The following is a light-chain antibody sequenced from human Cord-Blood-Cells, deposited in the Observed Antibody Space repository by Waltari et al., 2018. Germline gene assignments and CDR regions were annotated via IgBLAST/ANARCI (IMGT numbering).Light chain of an antibody. V-gene: IGLV3-19*01. Sequence: SSELTQDPAVSVALGQTVRITCQGDSLRSYYASWYQQKPGQAPVLVIYGKNNRPPGIPDRFAGSSSGNTASLTITGAHAEDEADYYCNSQDSSSNHEVFGGGTKLTVL. J-gene: IGLJ2*01. CDR3: NSQDSSSNHEV. CDR1: SLRSYY. CDR2: GKN.